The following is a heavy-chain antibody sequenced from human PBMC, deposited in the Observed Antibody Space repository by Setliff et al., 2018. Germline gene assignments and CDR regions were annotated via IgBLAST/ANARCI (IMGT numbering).Heavy chain of an antibody. V-gene: IGHV3-23*01. CDR3: ANYEQRPRNLDY. J-gene: IGHJ4*02. CDR2: ISNSGGEI. D-gene: IGHD6-25*01. Sequence: PGESLKISCSVSGITFNNYFMIWVRQAPGKGLGWVSSISNSGGEIHYADSVKGRFTISRDNPRSTLYLQMNSLRAEDTALYYCANYEQRPRNLDYWGQGTLVTVSS. CDR1: GITFNNYF.